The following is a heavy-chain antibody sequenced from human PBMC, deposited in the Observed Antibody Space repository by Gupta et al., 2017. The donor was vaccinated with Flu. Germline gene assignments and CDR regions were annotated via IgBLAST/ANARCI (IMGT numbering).Heavy chain of an antibody. Sequence: ASGDTFTSYTINWVRQAAGQGLEWMGWMNPNSGHTGYVQKFQGRVTMTRNTSMSTAYMELTSLTSEDTAMYYCARGAGDSLWGQGTLVTVSS. CDR3: ARGAGDSL. CDR1: GDTFTSYT. D-gene: IGHD2-15*01. V-gene: IGHV1-8*01. CDR2: MNPNSGHT. J-gene: IGHJ1*01.